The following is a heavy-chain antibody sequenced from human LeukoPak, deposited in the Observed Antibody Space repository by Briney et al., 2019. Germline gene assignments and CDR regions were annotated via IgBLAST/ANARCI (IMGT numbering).Heavy chain of an antibody. CDR1: GYTFTSYG. D-gene: IGHD6-13*01. J-gene: IGHJ6*03. Sequence: ASVKVSCKASGYTFTSYGISWVRQSPGQGVEWMGWVSAYNGNTNYAQRLQGRVTMTTDTSTSTAYMDLRSLRSDDTAVYYCARSPFSSSWYTTHYYYYYMDVWGQRTTVTVSS. CDR3: ARSPFSSSWYTTHYYYYYMDV. V-gene: IGHV1-18*01. CDR2: VSAYNGNT.